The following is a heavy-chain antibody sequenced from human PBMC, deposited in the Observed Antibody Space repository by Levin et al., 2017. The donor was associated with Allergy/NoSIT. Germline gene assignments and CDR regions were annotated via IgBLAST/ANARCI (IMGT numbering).Heavy chain of an antibody. D-gene: IGHD4-17*01. Sequence: GESLKISCAASGFTFSSYAMTWVRQAPGKGLEWVSGISDGGRSAYYVDSVKGRFTISRDNSKNTLYLHMNGLRGEDTAVYYCAKARTTTVTNFYYGMDVWGQGTTVTVSS. J-gene: IGHJ6*02. CDR2: ISDGGRSA. CDR1: GFTFSSYA. V-gene: IGHV3-23*01. CDR3: AKARTTTVTNFYYGMDV.